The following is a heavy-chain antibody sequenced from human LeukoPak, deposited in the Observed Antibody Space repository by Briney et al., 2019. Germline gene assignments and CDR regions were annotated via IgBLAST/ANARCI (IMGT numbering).Heavy chain of an antibody. CDR1: GGSISSYY. CDR2: IYHSGST. CDR3: ARSTQDSSTSFDF. Sequence: SEPVTLTCTISGGSISSYYWIWIRQPPGKGLEYIGYIYHSGSTNYNPSLKSRVTMSVDKSKHQCSLRLRSVTAADTAMYFCARSTQDSSTSFDFWGQGTLVTV. V-gene: IGHV4-59*01. J-gene: IGHJ4*02. D-gene: IGHD6-19*01.